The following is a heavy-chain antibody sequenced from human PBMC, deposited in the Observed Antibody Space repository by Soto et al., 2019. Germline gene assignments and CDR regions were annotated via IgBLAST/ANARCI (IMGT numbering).Heavy chain of an antibody. D-gene: IGHD1-1*01. CDR3: VKSGDNYNALDY. CDR1: GFTLSGHY. J-gene: IGHJ4*02. Sequence: LRLSCTASGFTLSGHYMSWIRQAPGKGLEWIGYSSNSGSFTRYADSVKGRFSISRDNAKNSLYLQINSLRGDDTAIYYCVKSGDNYNALDYWGQGTPVTVSS. CDR2: SSNSGSFT. V-gene: IGHV3-11*06.